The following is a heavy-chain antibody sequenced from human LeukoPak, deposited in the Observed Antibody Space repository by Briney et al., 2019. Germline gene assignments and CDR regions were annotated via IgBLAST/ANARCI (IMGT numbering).Heavy chain of an antibody. J-gene: IGHJ3*02. CDR3: ARGATMIVWARSRDAFDI. Sequence: PSETLSLTCAVYGGSFSGYYWSWIRQPPGKGLEWIGEINHSGSTNYNPSLKSRVTISVDTSKNQFSLKLSSVTAADTAVYYCARGATMIVWARSRDAFDIWGQGTMVTVSS. CDR2: INHSGST. D-gene: IGHD3-22*01. CDR1: GGSFSGYY. V-gene: IGHV4-34*01.